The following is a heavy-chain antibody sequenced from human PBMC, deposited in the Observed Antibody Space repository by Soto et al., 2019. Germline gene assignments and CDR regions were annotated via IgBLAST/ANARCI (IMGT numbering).Heavy chain of an antibody. CDR1: GFTFSSYG. V-gene: IGHV3-30*18. D-gene: IGHD2-2*01. J-gene: IGHJ6*02. CDR2: ISYDGSNK. Sequence: PGGSLRLSCAACGFTFSSYGMHWVRQAPGKGLEWVAVISYDGSNKYYADSVKGRFTISRDNSKNTLYLQMNSLRAEDTAVYYCAKVMYQLPTPWDYYYGMDVWGQGTTVTVSS. CDR3: AKVMYQLPTPWDYYYGMDV.